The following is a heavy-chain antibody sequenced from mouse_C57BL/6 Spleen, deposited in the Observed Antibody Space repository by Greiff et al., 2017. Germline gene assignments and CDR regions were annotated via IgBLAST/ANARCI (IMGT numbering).Heavy chain of an antibody. Sequence: QVQLQQSGAELVKPGASVKISCKASGYAFSSYWMNWVKQRPGKGLEWIGQIYPGDGDTNYNGKFKGKATLTADKSSSTAYMQLSSLTSEDAAVYFCARLGTGSGFAYWGQGALVTVSA. J-gene: IGHJ3*01. CDR2: IYPGDGDT. CDR3: ARLGTGSGFAY. V-gene: IGHV1-80*01. CDR1: GYAFSSYW. D-gene: IGHD4-1*01.